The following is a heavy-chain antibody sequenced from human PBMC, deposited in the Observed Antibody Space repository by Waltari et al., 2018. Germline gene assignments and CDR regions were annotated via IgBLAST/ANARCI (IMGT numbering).Heavy chain of an antibody. V-gene: IGHV3-53*01. CDR2: IYKDGTP. Sequence: VQLVDSGGALIQPGGSLRLSSAAAGFNVSEEFMTWVRQAPGKGLEWVSMIYKDGTPKYADSVKCRFTISRDTSENTVHLEMNSLRAEDTAVYYCARLGGALWGQGTPVTVSS. CDR1: GFNVSEEF. CDR3: ARLGGAL. J-gene: IGHJ4*02. D-gene: IGHD2-21*01.